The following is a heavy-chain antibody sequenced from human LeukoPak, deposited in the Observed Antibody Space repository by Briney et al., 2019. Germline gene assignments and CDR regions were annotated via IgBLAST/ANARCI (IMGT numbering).Heavy chain of an antibody. J-gene: IGHJ4*02. Sequence: GGSLRLSCAASGFPFSSYAMSWVRQAPGRALEWVSAVSGSGGTTFYADSVKGRFTISRDNSKNALYLQMNSLRAEDTAVYYCAKSDYYDSSGHPSSFEYWGQGTLVTVSS. CDR3: AKSDYYDSSGHPSSFEY. CDR2: VSGSGGTT. D-gene: IGHD3-22*01. CDR1: GFPFSSYA. V-gene: IGHV3-23*01.